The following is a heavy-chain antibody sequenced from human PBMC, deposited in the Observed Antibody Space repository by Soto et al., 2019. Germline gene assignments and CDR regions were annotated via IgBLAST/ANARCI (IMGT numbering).Heavy chain of an antibody. Sequence: GSLRRSCSASGFTFSDYYMSWIRQAPGKGLEWVSYISSSGSTIYYADSVKGRFTISRDNAKNSLYLQMNSLRAEDTAVYYCARVQLWAIFDYWGQGTMVTVSS. D-gene: IGHD5-18*01. V-gene: IGHV3-11*01. CDR1: GFTFSDYY. J-gene: IGHJ4*02. CDR2: ISSSGSTI. CDR3: ARVQLWAIFDY.